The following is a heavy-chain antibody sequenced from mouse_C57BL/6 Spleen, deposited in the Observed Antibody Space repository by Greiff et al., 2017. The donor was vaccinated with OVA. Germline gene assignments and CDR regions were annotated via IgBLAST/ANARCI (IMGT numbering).Heavy chain of an antibody. CDR2: INPSNGGT. D-gene: IGHD2-1*01. CDR3: ARSRYGNYPYYYAMDY. Sequence: QVQLRQPGTELVKPGASVKLSCKASGYTFTSYWMHWVKQRPGQGLEWIGNINPSNGGTNYNEKFKSKATLTVDKSSSTAYMQLSSLTSEDSAVYYCARSRYGNYPYYYAMDYWGQGTSVTVSS. V-gene: IGHV1-53*01. CDR1: GYTFTSYW. J-gene: IGHJ4*01.